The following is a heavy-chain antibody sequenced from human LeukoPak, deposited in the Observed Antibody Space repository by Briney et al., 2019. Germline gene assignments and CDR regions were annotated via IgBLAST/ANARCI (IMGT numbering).Heavy chain of an antibody. V-gene: IGHV1-69*06. J-gene: IGHJ4*02. Sequence: ASVKVSCKASGGTFSSYAISWVRQAPGQGLEWMGGIIPIFGTANYAQKFQGRVTITADKSTSTAYMELSSLRSEDTAVYYCARDRLGSSSWSPFDYWGQGTLVTVSS. D-gene: IGHD6-13*01. CDR2: IIPIFGTA. CDR1: GGTFSSYA. CDR3: ARDRLGSSSWSPFDY.